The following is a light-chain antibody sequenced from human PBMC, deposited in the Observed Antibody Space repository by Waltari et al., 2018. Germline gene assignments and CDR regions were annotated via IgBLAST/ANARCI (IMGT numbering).Light chain of an antibody. V-gene: IGKV2-30*02. CDR3: MQGTHWPPT. Sequence: DVVMTQSPLSLPVILGQPASISCRSSQSLVHSDGNTYLNWFQQRPGQSPRRLIYKVSNRDSGVPDRFSGSGSGTDFTLKITRVEADDVGVYYCMQGTHWPPTFGQGTKVEI. CDR1: QSLVHSDGNTY. J-gene: IGKJ1*01. CDR2: KVS.